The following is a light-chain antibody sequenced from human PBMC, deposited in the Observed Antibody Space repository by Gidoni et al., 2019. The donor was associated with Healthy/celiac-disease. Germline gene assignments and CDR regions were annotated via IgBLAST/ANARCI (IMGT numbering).Light chain of an antibody. J-gene: IGLJ2*01. CDR2: EVR. Sequence: QSALTQPASVSGSPGQSITISCTGTSSDVGCYNYVPWYQQHPGQTPKLMIYEVRNRPSGVSTRFSGSKSGNTASLTISGLQAEDEADYYCSSYASSSTLVVFGGGTKLTVL. CDR3: SSYASSSTLVV. V-gene: IGLV2-14*01. CDR1: SSDVGCYNY.